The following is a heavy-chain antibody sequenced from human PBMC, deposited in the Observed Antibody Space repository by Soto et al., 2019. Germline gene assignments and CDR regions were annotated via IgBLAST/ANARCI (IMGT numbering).Heavy chain of an antibody. CDR3: VRDQKYFRVNGNWFDS. CDR2: VSGNNGAS. V-gene: IGHV1-18*04. D-gene: IGHD2-2*01. J-gene: IGHJ5*01. Sequence: ASVNVSCKASGYTSADFCISWVRRAPGQGLEWMGWVSGNNGASNPAPKVQGRITMTLDTSTGVSYMALRSLRSDDTAIYYCVRDQKYFRVNGNWFDSWGQGTLVTVSS. CDR1: GYTSADFC.